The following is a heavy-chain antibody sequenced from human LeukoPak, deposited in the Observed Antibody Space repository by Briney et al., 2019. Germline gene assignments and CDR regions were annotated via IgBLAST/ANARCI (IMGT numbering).Heavy chain of an antibody. CDR1: GGTFSSYA. J-gene: IGHJ4*02. CDR2: IIPIFGTA. D-gene: IGHD3-10*01. V-gene: IGHV1-69*13. CDR3: ARGLTSGVRGFRFAETPIDY. Sequence: ASVKVSCKASGGTFSSYAISWVRQAPGQGLEWMGGIIPIFGTANYAQKFQGRVTITADESTSTAYMELSSLRSEDTAVYYCARGLTSGVRGFRFAETPIDYWGQGTLVTVSS.